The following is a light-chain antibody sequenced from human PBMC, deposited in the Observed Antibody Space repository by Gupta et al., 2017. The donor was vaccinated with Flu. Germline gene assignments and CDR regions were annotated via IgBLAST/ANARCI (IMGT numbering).Light chain of an antibody. CDR2: DAA. Sequence: DTLSLSPGDRATLSCTASQSVLAYLAWYKHKPGQAPRLLIYDAATRAPGVPARFSGSGYGTEFTLSISSREPEDFAVYYCHQRSCWPPITFGWGTKVEI. V-gene: IGKV3-11*01. CDR3: HQRSCWPPIT. J-gene: IGKJ4*01. CDR1: QSVLAY.